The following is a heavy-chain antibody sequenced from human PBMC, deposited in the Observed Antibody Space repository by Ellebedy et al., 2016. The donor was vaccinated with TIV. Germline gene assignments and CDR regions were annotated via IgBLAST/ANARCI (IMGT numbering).Heavy chain of an antibody. V-gene: IGHV1-18*01. Sequence: AASVKVSCKTSGYTFSRHGLNWVRQAPGQGLEWMGWISTYSGNTKYAQKVQGRVTMTTDTSTGTAYMELRSLTSDDTAVYYCAREADSDALDIWGQGTMVIVSS. CDR3: AREADSDALDI. D-gene: IGHD2-15*01. J-gene: IGHJ3*02. CDR2: ISTYSGNT. CDR1: GYTFSRHG.